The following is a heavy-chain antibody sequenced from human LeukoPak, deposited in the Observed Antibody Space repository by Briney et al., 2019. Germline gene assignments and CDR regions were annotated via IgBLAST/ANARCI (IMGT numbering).Heavy chain of an antibody. D-gene: IGHD3-16*01. V-gene: IGHV3-7*01. CDR3: ASEGGAVAPNYFNS. CDR2: IKKDGSEK. CDR1: GFIFSSSW. J-gene: IGHJ4*02. Sequence: EGSLRLSCAASGFIFSSSWMSWVRQAPGKGLEWVANIKKDGSEKYYVDSVRGRFTISRDNAKKSLYLQMNSLRVEDTAVYYCASEGGAVAPNYFNSWGQGTLVTVSS.